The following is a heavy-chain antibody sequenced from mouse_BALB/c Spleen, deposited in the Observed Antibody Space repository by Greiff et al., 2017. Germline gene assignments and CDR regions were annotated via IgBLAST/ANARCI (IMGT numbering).Heavy chain of an antibody. Sequence: QVHVKQSGAELVRPGVSVKISCKGSGYTFTDYAMHWVKQSHAKSLEWIGVISTYYGDASYNQKFKGKATMTVDKSSSTAYMELARLTSEDSAIYYCARRIYYYGSSYAMDYWGQGTSVTVSS. D-gene: IGHD1-1*01. CDR2: ISTYYGDA. CDR1: GYTFTDYA. J-gene: IGHJ4*01. V-gene: IGHV1S137*01. CDR3: ARRIYYYGSSYAMDY.